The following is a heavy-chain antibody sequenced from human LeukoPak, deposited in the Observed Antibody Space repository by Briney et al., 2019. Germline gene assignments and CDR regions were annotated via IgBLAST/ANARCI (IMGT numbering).Heavy chain of an antibody. V-gene: IGHV5-51*01. CDR1: GYSFTSYW. Sequence: GESLKISCKGSGYSFTSYWIGWVRQMPGKGLEWMGIIYPGDSDTRYSPSFQGQVTISADKSISTAYLQWSSLKASDTAMYYCARPYSYGKRYYYGMDVWGQGTTVTVSS. J-gene: IGHJ6*02. CDR3: ARPYSYGKRYYYGMDV. CDR2: IYPGDSDT. D-gene: IGHD5-18*01.